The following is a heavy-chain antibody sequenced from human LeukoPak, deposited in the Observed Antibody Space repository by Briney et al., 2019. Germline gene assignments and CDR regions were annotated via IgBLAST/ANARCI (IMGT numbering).Heavy chain of an antibody. CDR2: ISGSGGST. Sequence: GGSLRLSCAASGFTFSSYAMSWVRQAPGKGLEWVSAISGSGGSTYYADSVKGRFTISRDNSKNTLYLQTNSLRAEDTAVYYCAKDQDYGGNSPAFDIWGQGTMVTVSS. J-gene: IGHJ3*02. D-gene: IGHD4-23*01. CDR1: GFTFSSYA. CDR3: AKDQDYGGNSPAFDI. V-gene: IGHV3-23*01.